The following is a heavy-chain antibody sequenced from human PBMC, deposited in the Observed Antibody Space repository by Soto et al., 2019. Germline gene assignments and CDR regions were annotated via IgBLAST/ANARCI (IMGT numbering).Heavy chain of an antibody. V-gene: IGHV1-18*01. D-gene: IGHD4-17*01. Sequence: ASVKVSCKASGYTFTSYGISWVRQAPGQGLEWMGWISAYNGNTNYAQKLQGRVTMTTDTSTSTAYMELRSLRSDDTAVYYCAAPVNYGGNSADAFDIWGQGTMVTVSS. CDR3: AAPVNYGGNSADAFDI. CDR1: GYTFTSYG. CDR2: ISAYNGNT. J-gene: IGHJ3*02.